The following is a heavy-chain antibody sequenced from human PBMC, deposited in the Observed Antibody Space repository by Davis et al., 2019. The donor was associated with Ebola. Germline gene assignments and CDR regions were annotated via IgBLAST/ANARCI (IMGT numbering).Heavy chain of an antibody. CDR3: ARSRFLEWLHYYYMDV. V-gene: IGHV4-30-4*02. D-gene: IGHD3-3*01. J-gene: IGHJ6*03. CDR2: IYYSGST. CDR1: GGSISSGNYY. Sequence: SETLSLTCTVSGGSISSGNYYWSWIRQPPGKGLEWIGYIYYSGSTYYNPSLKSRVTISVDTSKNQFSLKLSSVTAADTAVYYCARSRFLEWLHYYYMDVWGKGTTVTVSS.